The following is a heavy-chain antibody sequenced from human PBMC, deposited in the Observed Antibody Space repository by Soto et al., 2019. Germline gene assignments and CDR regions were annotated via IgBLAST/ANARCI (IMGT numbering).Heavy chain of an antibody. Sequence: GASVKVSCKASGGAFSSYTISWVRQAPGQGLEWMGRIIPILGIANYAQKFQGRVTITADKSTSTAYMELSSLRSEDTAVYYCAVITIFGVEQSKVENYYMDVWGKGTTVTVSS. CDR3: AVITIFGVEQSKVENYYMDV. D-gene: IGHD3-3*01. CDR1: GGAFSSYT. J-gene: IGHJ6*03. CDR2: IIPILGIA. V-gene: IGHV1-69*02.